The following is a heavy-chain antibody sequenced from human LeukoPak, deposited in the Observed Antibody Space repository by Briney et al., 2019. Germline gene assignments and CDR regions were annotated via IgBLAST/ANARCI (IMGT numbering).Heavy chain of an antibody. CDR3: ARDPYSSSCYLD. CDR1: GFTVSSNY. V-gene: IGHV3-53*01. Sequence: GGSLRLSCAASGFTVSSNYMSWVRQAPGKGLEWVSVIYTGGNTYYADSVKGRFTISRDHSKNTLDLQMNSLRVEDTAVYYCARDPYSSSCYLDWGQGTLVTVSS. J-gene: IGHJ4*02. CDR2: IYTGGNT. D-gene: IGHD6-13*01.